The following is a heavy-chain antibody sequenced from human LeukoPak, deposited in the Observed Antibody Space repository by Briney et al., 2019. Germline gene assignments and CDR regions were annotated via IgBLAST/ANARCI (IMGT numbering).Heavy chain of an antibody. CDR1: GFTFSSHW. J-gene: IGHJ4*02. CDR3: ARGYCTSSSCYNDY. V-gene: IGHV3-74*01. Sequence: GGSLRLSCAASGFTFSSHWMHWVRQAPGKGLVWVSRINSDGSDTDYADSVRGRFTISRDNSKNTLYLQMNSLRAEDTAVYSCARGYCTSSSCYNDYWGQGTLVTVSS. D-gene: IGHD2-2*02. CDR2: INSDGSDT.